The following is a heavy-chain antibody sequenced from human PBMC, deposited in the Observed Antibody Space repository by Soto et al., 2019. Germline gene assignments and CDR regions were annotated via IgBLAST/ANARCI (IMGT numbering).Heavy chain of an antibody. CDR2: INHSGST. Sequence: PSETLSLTCTVSGGSISSYYWSWIRQPPGKGLEWIGEINHSGSTNYNPSLKSRVTISVDTSKNQFSLKLSSVTAADTAVYYCAHGGHIDYWGQGTLVTVSS. CDR3: AHGGHIDY. J-gene: IGHJ4*02. D-gene: IGHD4-17*01. CDR1: GGSISSYY. V-gene: IGHV4-34*01.